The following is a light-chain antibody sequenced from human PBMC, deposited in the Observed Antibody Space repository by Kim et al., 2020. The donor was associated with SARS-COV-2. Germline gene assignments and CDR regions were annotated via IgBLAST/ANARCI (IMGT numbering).Light chain of an antibody. CDR1: SSDVSAYKY. J-gene: IGLJ3*02. V-gene: IGLV2-14*03. CDR3: SSYTRSSTWV. CDR2: DVS. Sequence: GQSITISCSGTSSDVSAYKYVSWYQQHPGKAPKLMIFDVSNRPSGVSNRFSGSKSGNTASLTISGLQAEDEADYYCSSYTRSSTWVFGGGTQLTVL.